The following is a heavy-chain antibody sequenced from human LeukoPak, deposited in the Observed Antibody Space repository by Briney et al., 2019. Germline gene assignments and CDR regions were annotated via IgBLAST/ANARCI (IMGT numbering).Heavy chain of an antibody. CDR1: GFTFSSYG. CDR2: IWYDGSNK. V-gene: IGHV3-33*01. D-gene: IGHD1-1*01. CDR3: ARDEGWLSGWKNPAAFDI. Sequence: GGSLRLSCAASGFTFSSYGMHWVRQAPGKGLEWVAVIWYDGSNKYYADSVKGRFTISRDNSKNTLYLQMNSLRAEDTAVYYCARDEGWLSGWKNPAAFDIWGQGTMVTVSS. J-gene: IGHJ3*02.